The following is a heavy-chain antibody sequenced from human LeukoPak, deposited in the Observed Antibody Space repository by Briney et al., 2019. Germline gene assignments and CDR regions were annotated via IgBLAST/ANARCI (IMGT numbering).Heavy chain of an antibody. V-gene: IGHV3-30*02. CDR3: AEDFWNFRDS. J-gene: IGHJ4*02. D-gene: IGHD3-3*01. CDR1: GFIFSENA. Sequence: GGSLRLSCATSGFIFSENAMHWVRQTPDKGLDWVAYMGVDDNFKEYADSVRGRFTVSRDNSKNTLYLQMYSLKRDDTGMYFCAEDFWNFRDSWGQGTLVTVSS. CDR2: MGVDDNFK.